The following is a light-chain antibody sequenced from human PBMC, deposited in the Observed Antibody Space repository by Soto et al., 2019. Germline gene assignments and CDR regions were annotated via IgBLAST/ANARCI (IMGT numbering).Light chain of an antibody. CDR2: EVN. CDR3: CSSGGSPTYV. V-gene: IGLV2-23*02. CDR1: SSNVGSYKL. J-gene: IGLJ1*01. Sequence: QSVLTQPASVSGFPGQSITISCTGTSSNVGSYKLVSWYQQHPCKAPKLMIFEVNKRPSGVSNRFSGSKSGNTASLTISGLKVEDEADYYCCSSGGSPTYVFGTGTKVTVL.